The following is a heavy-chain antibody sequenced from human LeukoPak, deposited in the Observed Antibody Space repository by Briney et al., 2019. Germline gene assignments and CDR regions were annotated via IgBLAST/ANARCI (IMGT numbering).Heavy chain of an antibody. Sequence: GGSLRLSCAASGFTFSDYGFHWVRQAPGKGLEWVAVIWYDGTKKYYADSVKGRFTISRDDSKNTLDLQMNSLRAVDTAVYYCARDGCSTTSCSDYWGPKEPVTVSS. D-gene: IGHD2/OR15-2a*01. J-gene: IGHJ4*01. CDR1: GFTFSDYG. CDR2: IWYDGTKK. V-gene: IGHV3-33*01. CDR3: ARDGCSTTSCSDY.